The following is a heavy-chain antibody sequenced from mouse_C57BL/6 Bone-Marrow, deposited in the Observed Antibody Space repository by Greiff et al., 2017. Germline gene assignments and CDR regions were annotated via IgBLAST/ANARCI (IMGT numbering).Heavy chain of an antibody. CDR3: ARRRFITTVCYFDY. J-gene: IGHJ2*01. CDR2: IYPRSGNT. V-gene: IGHV1-81*01. CDR1: GYTFTSYG. D-gene: IGHD1-1*01. Sequence: QVQLQQSGAELARPGASVKLSCKASGYTFTSYGISWVKQRTGQGLEWIGEIYPRSGNTYYNEKFKGKATLTADKSSSTAYMELRSLTSEDSAVYFCARRRFITTVCYFDYWGQGTTLTVSS.